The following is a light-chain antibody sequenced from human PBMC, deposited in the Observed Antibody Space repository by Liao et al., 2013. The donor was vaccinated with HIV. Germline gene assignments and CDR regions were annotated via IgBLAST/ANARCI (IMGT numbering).Light chain of an antibody. Sequence: SYELTQPPSVSMSPGQTATITCTGDALPTQYVHWYRQKPGQSPVLVIYQDSKRPSGIPERFSGSKSGNTATLTISRVEAGDEADYYCQVWDSSSDHVVFGGGTKLTVL. CDR1: ALPTQY. CDR3: QVWDSSSDHVV. CDR2: QDS. V-gene: IGLV3-21*02. J-gene: IGLJ2*01.